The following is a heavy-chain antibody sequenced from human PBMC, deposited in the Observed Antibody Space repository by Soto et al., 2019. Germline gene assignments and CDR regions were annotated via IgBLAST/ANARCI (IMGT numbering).Heavy chain of an antibody. CDR3: ASGYSSGWSNFDY. D-gene: IGHD6-19*01. Sequence: GSLRLSCAASGFTFSDHYMDWVRQAPGKGLEWVGRTRNKANSYTTEYAASVKGRFTISRDDSKNSLYLQMNSLKTEDTAVYYCASGYSSGWSNFDYWGQGTLVTVSS. CDR2: TRNKANSYTT. J-gene: IGHJ4*02. V-gene: IGHV3-72*01. CDR1: GFTFSDHY.